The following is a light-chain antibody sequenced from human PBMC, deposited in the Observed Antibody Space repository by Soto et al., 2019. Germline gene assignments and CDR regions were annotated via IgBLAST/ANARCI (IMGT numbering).Light chain of an antibody. V-gene: IGKV4-1*01. Sequence: DIVMTQSPDSLAVSLGERTTINCTASQSILHTSNNNNYLAWYQQKPGQPPRLLIYWASIRESGVPDRFSGSGSGKDLLLTLRTVQAEDVAVYYCKPCYSIAWTFGEGTKVEIK. CDR1: QSILHTSNNNNY. J-gene: IGKJ1*01. CDR3: KPCYSIAWT. CDR2: WAS.